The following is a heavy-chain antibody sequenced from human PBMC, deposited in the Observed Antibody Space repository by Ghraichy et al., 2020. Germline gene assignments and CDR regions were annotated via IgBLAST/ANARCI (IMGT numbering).Heavy chain of an antibody. J-gene: IGHJ5*02. CDR3: ARGYRRAGTRYSWFDP. CDR2: INHSGST. CDR1: AGSFSGYY. D-gene: IGHD1/OR15-1a*01. V-gene: IGHV4-34*01. Sequence: SETLSLTCAVYAGSFSGYYWSWIRQPPGKGLEWIGEINHSGSTNYNLSLKSRVTISVDTSKNQFSLKLNSLTAADTAVYYCARGYRRAGTRYSWFDPWGQGTLVTVSS.